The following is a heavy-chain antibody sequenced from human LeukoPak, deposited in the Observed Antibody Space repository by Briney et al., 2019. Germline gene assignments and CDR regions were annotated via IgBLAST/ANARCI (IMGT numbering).Heavy chain of an antibody. Sequence: PGGSLRLSCAASGFTFSTYGMHWVRQAPGKGLEWVTFIRYDGSNKYYADSVKGRFTISRDNSKNTLYLQMNSLRAEDTAVYYCAKVSSSWYEYYFDYWGQGTLVTVSS. J-gene: IGHJ4*02. D-gene: IGHD6-13*01. CDR3: AKVSSSWYEYYFDY. CDR1: GFTFSTYG. V-gene: IGHV3-30*02. CDR2: IRYDGSNK.